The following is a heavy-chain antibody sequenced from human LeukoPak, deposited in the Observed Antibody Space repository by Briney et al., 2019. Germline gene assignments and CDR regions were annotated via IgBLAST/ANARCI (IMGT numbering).Heavy chain of an antibody. Sequence: GGSLRLSCAASGFTFSSYGMHWVRQAPGKGLEWVAFIRYDGSNKYYADSVKGRFTISRDNAKNSLYLQMNSLRAEDTALYYCAKSAAGTGGYYYYYMDVWGKGTTVTISS. CDR2: IRYDGSNK. CDR1: GFTFSSYG. J-gene: IGHJ6*03. V-gene: IGHV3-30*02. CDR3: AKSAAGTGGYYYYYMDV. D-gene: IGHD6-19*01.